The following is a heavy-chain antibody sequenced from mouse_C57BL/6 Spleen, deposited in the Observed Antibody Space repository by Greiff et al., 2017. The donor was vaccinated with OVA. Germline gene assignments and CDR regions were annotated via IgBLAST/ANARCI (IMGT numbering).Heavy chain of an antibody. CDR2: ISYSGST. V-gene: IGHV3-8*01. J-gene: IGHJ1*03. CDR3: ARNYYGSSRGYFDV. Sequence: EVKLQESGPGLAKPSQTLSLTCSVTGYSITSDYWNWIRKFPGNKLEYMGYISYSGSTYYNPSLKSRISITRETYKNQYYLQLNSVTTEDTATYYCARNYYGSSRGYFDVWGTGTTVTVSS. CDR1: GYSITSDY. D-gene: IGHD1-1*01.